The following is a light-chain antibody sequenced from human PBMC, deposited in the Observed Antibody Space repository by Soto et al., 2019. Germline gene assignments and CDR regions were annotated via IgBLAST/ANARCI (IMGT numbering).Light chain of an antibody. CDR1: QSVSSY. V-gene: IGKV3-11*01. Sequence: EIVLTQSPATLSLSPGERATLSCRASQSVSSYLAWYQQKPGQAPRLLIYDASNRATGIPARFSGSGSGTDFTPTISRLEPEDFAVYYCQQRNNWPLLTFGGGTKVDIK. CDR3: QQRNNWPLLT. J-gene: IGKJ4*01. CDR2: DAS.